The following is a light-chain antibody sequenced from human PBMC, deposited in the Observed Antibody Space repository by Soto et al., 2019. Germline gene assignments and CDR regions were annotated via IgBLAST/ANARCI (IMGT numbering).Light chain of an antibody. J-gene: IGLJ2*01. CDR3: QTWGTGIVV. CDR2: LNSDGSH. Sequence: QAVVTQSPSASASLGASVKLTCTLSSGHSSYAIAWHQQQPEKGPRYLMKLNSDGSHSKGDGIPDRLSGSSSGAERYLTISSLQSEDEADYYCQTWGTGIVVFGGGTKLTVL. V-gene: IGLV4-69*01. CDR1: SGHSSYA.